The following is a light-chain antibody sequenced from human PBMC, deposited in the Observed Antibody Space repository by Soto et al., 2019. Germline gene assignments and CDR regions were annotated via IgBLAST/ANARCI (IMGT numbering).Light chain of an antibody. CDR2: GAS. CDR1: QSVSSN. J-gene: IGKJ1*01. CDR3: QQYNNWLWT. V-gene: IGKV3-15*01. Sequence: EIVMTQSPATLSVSPGERATLSCRASQSVSSNLAWYQQKPGQAPRLLIYGASTRATGIPARFSGSGSGTEFTLTISSLQSEDFAVNYCQQYNNWLWTFGQGTKV.